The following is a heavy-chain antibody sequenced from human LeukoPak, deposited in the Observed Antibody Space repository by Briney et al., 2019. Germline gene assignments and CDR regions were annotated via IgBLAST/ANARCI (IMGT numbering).Heavy chain of an antibody. D-gene: IGHD2-2*02. CDR2: IYPGDSDS. J-gene: IGHJ5*02. V-gene: IGHV5-51*01. CDR3: ARGPYGYTSSATLGSYNWFDP. Sequence: GESLKISCKGSGYTFTNYWIGWVRQMPGKGLEWMGIIYPGDSDSRYSPSFQDQVTMSVDKSISTAYLQWSSLKASDTAMYYCARGPYGYTSSATLGSYNWFDPWGQGSLSPSPQ. CDR1: GYTFTNYW.